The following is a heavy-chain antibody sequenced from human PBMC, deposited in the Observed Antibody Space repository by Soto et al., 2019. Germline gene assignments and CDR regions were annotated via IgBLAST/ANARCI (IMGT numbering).Heavy chain of an antibody. V-gene: IGHV4-31*03. CDR1: GGSITSGGYY. J-gene: IGHJ4*02. CDR3: ARDPHYPDSSGYYVSSGSFDS. CDR2: TFYSGNT. Sequence: QVQLQESGPGLVKPSQTLSLTCTVSGGSITSGGYYWNWIRQHPGKGLEWSVYTFYSGNTYYNPSLESRVTMSLDTSENQFSLRLSSVTDGDTAVYYCARDPHYPDSSGYYVSSGSFDSWREGIMVTLSS. D-gene: IGHD3-22*01.